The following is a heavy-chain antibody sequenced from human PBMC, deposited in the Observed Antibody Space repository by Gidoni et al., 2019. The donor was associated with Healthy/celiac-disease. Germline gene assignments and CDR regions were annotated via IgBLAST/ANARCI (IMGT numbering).Heavy chain of an antibody. Sequence: QVQLVESGGGVVQPGRSLRLSCAASGFTFSSYGMHWVRQAPGKGLEWVAVIWYDGSNKYYADSVKGRFTISRDNSKNTLYLQMNSLRAEDTAVYYCARDWLVYDSSGREAFDIWGQGTMVTVSS. CDR3: ARDWLVYDSSGREAFDI. J-gene: IGHJ3*02. CDR2: IWYDGSNK. CDR1: GFTFSSYG. V-gene: IGHV3-33*01. D-gene: IGHD3-22*01.